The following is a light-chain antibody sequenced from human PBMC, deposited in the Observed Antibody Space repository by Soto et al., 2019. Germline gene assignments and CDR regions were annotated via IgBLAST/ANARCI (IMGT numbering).Light chain of an antibody. J-gene: IGKJ1*01. CDR3: QQYGTSPWT. V-gene: IGKV3-20*01. CDR2: GAS. CDR1: QSVISNF. Sequence: EIVLTQSPGTVSLSPGERATLSCRASQSVISNFLAWYQQRPGQAPRLLIYGASSRATGIPDRFSGSGSGTDFTLTISRLEPEDFAVYYCQQYGTSPWTFGQGTKVEIK.